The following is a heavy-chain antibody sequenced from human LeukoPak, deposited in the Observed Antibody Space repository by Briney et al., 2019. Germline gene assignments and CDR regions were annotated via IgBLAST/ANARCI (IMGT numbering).Heavy chain of an antibody. CDR2: ISAYNGST. CDR1: GYTFNSYG. J-gene: IGHJ4*02. V-gene: IGHV1-18*01. CDR3: ARVGTLGYCSSTSCLHFDY. D-gene: IGHD2-2*01. Sequence: GASVTVSYTASGYTFNSYGISWVRQAPGQGLEWMGWISAYNGSTHYAQKLQGRVTMTTDTSTSTAYMELRSLRSDDTAVYYCARVGTLGYCSSTSCLHFDYWGQGTLVTVSS.